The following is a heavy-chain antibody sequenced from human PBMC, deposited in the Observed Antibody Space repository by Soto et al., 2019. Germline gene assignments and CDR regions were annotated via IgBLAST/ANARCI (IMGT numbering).Heavy chain of an antibody. V-gene: IGHV5-10-1*01. Sequence: GASLKISCKGSGHSFTSYWISWVRQMPGKGLVWMGRIDPSDSYTNYSPSFQVHVTISADKSISTACLQWSSLKASDTAMYYCAGPYSGSPYYYYGMDVCAQATTVTVSS. CDR1: GHSFTSYW. CDR2: IDPSDSYT. CDR3: AGPYSGSPYYYYGMDV. D-gene: IGHD1-26*01. J-gene: IGHJ6*02.